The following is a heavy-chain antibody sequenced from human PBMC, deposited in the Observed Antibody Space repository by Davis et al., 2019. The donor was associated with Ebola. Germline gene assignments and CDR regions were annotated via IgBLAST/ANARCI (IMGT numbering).Heavy chain of an antibody. Sequence: AASVKVSCKASGYTFTNYYMHWVRQAPGQGLEGMGMINSNDGRKINAQKFQGRVTVTWDTSTTTVYIDLSSLRSEDTALYYCINPGGQDSGYEVFDIWGQGTMVTVSS. V-gene: IGHV1-46*01. J-gene: IGHJ3*02. CDR2: INSNDGRK. D-gene: IGHD5-12*01. CDR1: GYTFTNYY. CDR3: INPGGQDSGYEVFDI.